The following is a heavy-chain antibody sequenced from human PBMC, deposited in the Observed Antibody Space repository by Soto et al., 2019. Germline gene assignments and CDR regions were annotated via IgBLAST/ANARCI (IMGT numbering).Heavy chain of an antibody. D-gene: IGHD6-6*01. CDR3: SRSSSDYYYGMDV. J-gene: IGHJ6*02. CDR2: INASGGST. V-gene: IGHV1-46*01. CDR1: GYTFTSYY. Sequence: QVQLVQSGAEVKKPGASVKVSCKASGYTFTSYYMHWVRQAPGQGLEWMGIINASGGSTSYAQKFQGRVTMTRDTSTSTVYMELSSLRSEDTAVYYCSRSSSDYYYGMDVWGQGTTVTVSS.